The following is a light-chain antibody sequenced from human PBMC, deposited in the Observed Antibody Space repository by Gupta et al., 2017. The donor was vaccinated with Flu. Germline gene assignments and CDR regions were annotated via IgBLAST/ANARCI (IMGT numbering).Light chain of an antibody. V-gene: IGLV1-51*02. CDR3: GTWDTSLRTGPWV. CDR1: SSNIGKNY. J-gene: IGLJ3*02. Sequence: TSSCSGSSSNIGKNYVSWYQQLPGTAPKLLIFENNKRPSGIPDRFSGSKSGTSATLGITGLQTGDEADYYCGTWDTSLRTGPWVFGGGTKLTVL. CDR2: ENN.